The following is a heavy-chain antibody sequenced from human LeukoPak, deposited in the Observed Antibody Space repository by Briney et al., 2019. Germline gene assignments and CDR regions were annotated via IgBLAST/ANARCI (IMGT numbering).Heavy chain of an antibody. D-gene: IGHD6-6*01. V-gene: IGHV4-39*01. CDR3: ARHPVSSKTLDY. J-gene: IGHJ4*02. Sequence: PGGSLRLSCAASGFTFSSYAMSWVRQAPGKGLEWIGSIYYDGSAYYNPSLKSRVTISIDTSKNQFSLRLSSVTAADTAVYHCARHPVSSKTLDYWGQGTLVTVSS. CDR1: GFTFSSYA. CDR2: IYYDGSA.